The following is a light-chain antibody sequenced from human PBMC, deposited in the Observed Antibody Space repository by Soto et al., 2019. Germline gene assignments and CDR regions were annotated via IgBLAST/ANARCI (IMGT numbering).Light chain of an antibody. V-gene: IGKV1-27*01. CDR1: QGISNY. J-gene: IGKJ4*01. CDR2: AAS. Sequence: DIQMTQSPSTLSASLGDRVTITCRASQGISNYFAWYQQKPGKVPRLLIYAASTLHSGVPSRFSGSGSGTDFTLTISSLQPEDVATYYCQNFLGAPLLTFGGGTKVEIK. CDR3: QNFLGAPLLT.